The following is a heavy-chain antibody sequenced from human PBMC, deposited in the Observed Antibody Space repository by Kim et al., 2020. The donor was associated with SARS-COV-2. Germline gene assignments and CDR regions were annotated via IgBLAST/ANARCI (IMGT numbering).Heavy chain of an antibody. CDR3: ARGQPLDY. CDR1: GGSIRSGGKF. Sequence: SETLSLTWSVSGGSIRSGGKFWTWLRQHPAKGLEWIGYISYSGNPHYSPSLRSRISISLQTSENQFPLELTSVTAADTAVYYWARGQPLDYWGQGILVTV. J-gene: IGHJ4*02. D-gene: IGHD2-2*01. V-gene: IGHV4-31*02. CDR2: ISYSGNP.